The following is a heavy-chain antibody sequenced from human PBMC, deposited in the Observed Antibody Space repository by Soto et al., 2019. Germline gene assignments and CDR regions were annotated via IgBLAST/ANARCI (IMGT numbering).Heavy chain of an antibody. CDR3: AREDPGAAGYYYYGMDV. J-gene: IGHJ6*02. CDR2: IIPIFGTA. Sequence: ASVKVSCKASGGTFSSYAISWVRQAPGQGLEWMGGIIPIFGTANYAQKFQGRVTITADESTSTAYMELSSLRSEDTAVYYCAREDPGAAGYYYYGMDVWGQGTTVTVSS. V-gene: IGHV1-69*13. CDR1: GGTFSSYA. D-gene: IGHD6-13*01.